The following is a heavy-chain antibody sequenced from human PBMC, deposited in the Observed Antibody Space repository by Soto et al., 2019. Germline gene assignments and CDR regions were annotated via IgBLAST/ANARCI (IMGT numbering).Heavy chain of an antibody. D-gene: IGHD2-2*01. J-gene: IGHJ4*02. V-gene: IGHV1-46*03. CDR2: INPSGGST. Sequence: ASVKVSCKASGYTFTSYYMHWVRQAPGQGLEWMGIINPSGGSTSYAQKFQGRVTMTRDTSTSTVYMELSSLRSEDTAVYYCARLGYCSSTSCPNFDYWGQGTLVTASS. CDR1: GYTFTSYY. CDR3: ARLGYCSSTSCPNFDY.